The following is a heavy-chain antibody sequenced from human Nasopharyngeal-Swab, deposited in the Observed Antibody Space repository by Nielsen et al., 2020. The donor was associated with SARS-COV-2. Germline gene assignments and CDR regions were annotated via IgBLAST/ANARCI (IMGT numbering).Heavy chain of an antibody. CDR3: ARGRRVLRFLEWLSDRFDP. Sequence: SETLSLTCTVSGGSISSSSYYWGWIRQPPGKGLEWIGSIYYSGSTYYNPSLKSRVTISVDTSKNQFSLKLSSVTAADTAVYYCARGRRVLRFLEWLSDRFDPWGQGTLVTVSS. CDR1: GGSISSSSYY. CDR2: IYYSGST. D-gene: IGHD3-3*01. J-gene: IGHJ5*02. V-gene: IGHV4-39*01.